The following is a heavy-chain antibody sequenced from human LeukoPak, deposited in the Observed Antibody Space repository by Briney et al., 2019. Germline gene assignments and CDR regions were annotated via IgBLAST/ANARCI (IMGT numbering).Heavy chain of an antibody. CDR2: IYYSGST. CDR1: GGSISSYY. V-gene: IGHV4-59*01. Sequence: AETLSLTCTVSGGSISSYYWSWIRQPPGKGLEWLGYIYYSGSTNYNPSRKSRVTISVNTSKKHYSLKLSSVTAADPAVYYCARADDYGDYGYYYYCMDVWGQGTTVTVSS. J-gene: IGHJ6*02. CDR3: ARADDYGDYGYYYYCMDV. D-gene: IGHD4-17*01.